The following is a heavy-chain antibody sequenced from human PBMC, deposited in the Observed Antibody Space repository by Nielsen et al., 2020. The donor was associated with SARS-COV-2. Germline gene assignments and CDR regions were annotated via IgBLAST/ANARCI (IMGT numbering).Heavy chain of an antibody. J-gene: IGHJ4*02. CDR2: ISYDGSNK. D-gene: IGHD6-6*01. Sequence: GGSLRLSCAASGFTFSSYAMHWVRQAPGKGLEWVAVISYDGSNKYYADSVKGRFTISRDNSKNTLYLQMNGLRAEDTAVYYCARDRFSIAAFDYWGQGTLVTVSS. V-gene: IGHV3-30-3*01. CDR1: GFTFSSYA. CDR3: ARDRFSIAAFDY.